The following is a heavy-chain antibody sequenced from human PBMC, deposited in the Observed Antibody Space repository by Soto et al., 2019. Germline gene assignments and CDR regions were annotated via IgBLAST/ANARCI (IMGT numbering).Heavy chain of an antibody. D-gene: IGHD3-10*01. CDR3: ASFYGSGSYYNLGI. CDR2: ISSSSSYI. J-gene: IGHJ2*01. V-gene: IGHV3-21*01. CDR1: GFTFSSYS. Sequence: EVQLVESGGGLVKPGGSLRLSCAASGFTFSSYSMNWVRQAPGKGLEWVSSISSSSSYIYYAASVKGRFTIARDNAKNSRYLQMNSLRADDTAVYYCASFYGSGSYYNLGIWGRGTLVTVSS.